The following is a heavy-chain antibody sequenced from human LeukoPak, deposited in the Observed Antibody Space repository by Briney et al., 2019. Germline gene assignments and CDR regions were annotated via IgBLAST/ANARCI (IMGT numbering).Heavy chain of an antibody. J-gene: IGHJ4*02. Sequence: GGSLRLSCAASAFTFSDYSMNWVRQAPGKWREWISYISGRSSTIYYGESVRARFTISRDNPKNSMYLQMNKLRAEDPAVYYCARDRLTSGSYFFDYWGQGTLVTVSS. V-gene: IGHV3-48*01. D-gene: IGHD1-26*01. CDR2: ISGRSSTI. CDR1: AFTFSDYS. CDR3: ARDRLTSGSYFFDY.